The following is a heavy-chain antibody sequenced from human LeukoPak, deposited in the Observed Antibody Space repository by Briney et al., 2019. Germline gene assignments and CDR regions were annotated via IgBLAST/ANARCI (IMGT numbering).Heavy chain of an antibody. J-gene: IGHJ3*01. CDR2: IRYDGSDK. D-gene: IGHD3-16*01. Sequence: PGGSLRLSCAASGFTFRTYGMHWVRQAPGKGLEWVTFIRYDGSDKYYADSVKGRFTISRDNSKNTLFLQMNSLRVADTAVYYCEKRADYYDSSRALYDAFDLWGQGTMVTVSS. CDR1: GFTFRTYG. V-gene: IGHV3-30*02. CDR3: EKRADYYDSSRALYDAFDL.